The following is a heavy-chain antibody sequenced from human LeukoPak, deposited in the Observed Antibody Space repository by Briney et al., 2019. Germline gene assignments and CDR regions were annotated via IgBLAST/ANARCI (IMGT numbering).Heavy chain of an antibody. CDR3: ARGHKGRGQFDY. CDR2: MNPNSGNT. V-gene: IGHV1-8*01. CDR1: GYTFTSYD. Sequence: GASVKASCKASGYTFTSYDINWVRQATGQGLGWMGWMNPNSGNTGYAQKFQGRVTMTRYTSISTAYMELSSLRSEERAVYYCARGHKGRGQFDYWGQGTLVTVSS. J-gene: IGHJ4*02.